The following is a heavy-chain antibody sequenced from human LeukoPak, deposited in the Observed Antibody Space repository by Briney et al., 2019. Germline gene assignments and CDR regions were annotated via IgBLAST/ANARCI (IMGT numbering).Heavy chain of an antibody. Sequence: ASVKVSCKASGGTFSSYAISWVRQAPGQGPEWMGGIIPIFGTANYAQKFQGRVTITADESTSTAYMGLSSLRSEDTAVYYCARDLRLTTVILRLDYYYYYGMDVWGQGTTVNVSS. CDR2: IIPIFGTA. J-gene: IGHJ6*02. CDR1: GGTFSSYA. CDR3: ARDLRLTTVILRLDYYYYYGMDV. D-gene: IGHD4-17*01. V-gene: IGHV1-69*13.